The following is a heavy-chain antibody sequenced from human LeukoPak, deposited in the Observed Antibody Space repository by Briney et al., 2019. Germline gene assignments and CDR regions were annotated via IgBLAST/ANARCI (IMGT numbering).Heavy chain of an antibody. J-gene: IGHJ2*01. CDR3: ARPHLYCSSTSCYRDLWYFDL. Sequence: GESLKISCKGSGYSFTTYWIAWVRQMPGKGLEWMGIIYPGDSDTRYSPSFQGQVTISADKSISTAYLQWSSLKASDTAMYYCARPHLYCSSTSCYRDLWYFDLWGRGTLVTVSS. V-gene: IGHV5-51*01. CDR1: GYSFTTYW. D-gene: IGHD2-2*02. CDR2: IYPGDSDT.